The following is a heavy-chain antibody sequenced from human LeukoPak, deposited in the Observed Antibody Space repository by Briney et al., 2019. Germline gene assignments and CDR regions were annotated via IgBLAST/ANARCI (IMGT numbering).Heavy chain of an antibody. CDR2: IYHSGST. V-gene: IGHV4-38-2*02. J-gene: IGHJ6*03. CDR3: AREGCSGTNCLYYFYYMDV. CDR1: GYSISSGYY. Sequence: SETLSLTCTVSGYSISSGYYWGWIRQPPGKGLEWIGSIYHSGSTYYNPSLKSRVTISVDTSKNQFSLKLSSVTAADTAVYYCAREGCSGTNCLYYFYYMDVWGKGTTVTVSS. D-gene: IGHD2-2*01.